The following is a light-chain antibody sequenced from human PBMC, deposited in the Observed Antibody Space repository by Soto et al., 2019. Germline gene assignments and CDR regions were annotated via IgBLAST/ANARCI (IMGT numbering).Light chain of an antibody. CDR2: GNS. J-gene: IGLJ1*01. CDR1: SSNIGAGYD. V-gene: IGLV1-40*01. Sequence: QAVVTQPPSVSGAPGQRVTISCTGSSSNIGAGYDVHWYQQLPGTAPKLLIYGNSNRPSGVSDRFSGSKSGTSASLAITGLRAEDEADYYCQSYASSPSANFVFGTGTKLTVL. CDR3: QSYASSPSANFV.